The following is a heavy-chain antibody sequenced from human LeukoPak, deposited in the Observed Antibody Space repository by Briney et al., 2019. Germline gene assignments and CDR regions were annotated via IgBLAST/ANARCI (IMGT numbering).Heavy chain of an antibody. V-gene: IGHV3-23*01. CDR1: GFTCSSYV. J-gene: IGHJ4*02. D-gene: IGHD3-10*01. CDR2: ISGSGDIT. Sequence: TGGSLRLSXAASGFTCSSYVMRRVRQAPGKGLEWVSLISGSGDITNYADSVKGRFTISRDNSKNTLYLQLNSLRAEDTAVYSCAKGRYYGSGSYLNSLDYWGQGTLVTVSS. CDR3: AKGRYYGSGSYLNSLDY.